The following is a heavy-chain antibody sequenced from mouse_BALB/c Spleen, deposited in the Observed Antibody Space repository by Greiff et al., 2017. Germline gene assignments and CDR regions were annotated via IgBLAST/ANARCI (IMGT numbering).Heavy chain of an antibody. CDR3: ARVFLPPFDY. CDR2: ISSGGSYT. CDR1: GFTFSSYA. V-gene: IGHV5-9-4*01. J-gene: IGHJ4*01. Sequence: EVKLVESGGGLVQPGGSLKLSCAASGFTFSSYAMSWVRQSPEKRLEWVAEISSGGSYTYYPDTVTGRFTISRDNAKNTLYLEMSSLRSEDTAMYYCARVFLPPFDYWGQGTSVTVSS.